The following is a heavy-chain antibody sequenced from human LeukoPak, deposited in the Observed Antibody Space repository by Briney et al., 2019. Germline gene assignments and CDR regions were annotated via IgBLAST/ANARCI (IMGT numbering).Heavy chain of an antibody. Sequence: SVKVSCKASGYTFTSYFIHWVRQAPGQGLEWMGGIIPIFGTANYAQKFQGRVTITADESTSTAYMELSSLRSEDTAVYYCATDGGGSSTSRPSDYWGQGTLVTVSS. CDR1: GYTFTSYF. V-gene: IGHV1-69*13. CDR2: IIPIFGTA. CDR3: ATDGGGSSTSRPSDY. D-gene: IGHD2-2*01. J-gene: IGHJ4*02.